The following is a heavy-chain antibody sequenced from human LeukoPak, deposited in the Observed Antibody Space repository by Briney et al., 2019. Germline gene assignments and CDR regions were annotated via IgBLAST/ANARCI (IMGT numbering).Heavy chain of an antibody. CDR2: IYYSGST. CDR1: GGSISSYY. V-gene: IGHV4-59*01. CDR3: TRGSIAYYYMDV. J-gene: IGHJ6*03. D-gene: IGHD3-22*01. Sequence: SETLSLTCTVSGGSISSYYWSWIRQPPGKGLEWIGNIYYSGSTNYSPSLKSRVTISVDTSKNQFSLKLSSVTAADTAVYYCTRGSIAYYYMDVWGKGTTVTISS.